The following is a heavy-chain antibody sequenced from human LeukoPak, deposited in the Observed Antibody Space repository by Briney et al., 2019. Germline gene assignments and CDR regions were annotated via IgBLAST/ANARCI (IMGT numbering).Heavy chain of an antibody. CDR3: ARDPEPYGDYWVNWFDP. J-gene: IGHJ5*02. Sequence: PGGSLRLSCAASGFTFSSYAMSWVRQAPGKGLEWVSAISGSGGSTYYADSVKGRFTISRDNSKNTLYLQMNSLRAEDTAVYYCARDPEPYGDYWVNWFDPWGQGTLVTVSS. D-gene: IGHD4-17*01. V-gene: IGHV3-23*01. CDR2: ISGSGGST. CDR1: GFTFSSYA.